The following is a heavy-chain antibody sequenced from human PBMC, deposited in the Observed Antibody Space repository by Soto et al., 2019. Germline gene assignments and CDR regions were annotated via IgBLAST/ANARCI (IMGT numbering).Heavy chain of an antibody. CDR3: AHRGGNYYGSGSYLVFGY. D-gene: IGHD3-10*01. CDR1: GFSLSTSGVG. Sequence: QITLKESGPTLVKPTQTLTLTCTFSGFSLSTSGVGVGWIRQPPGRALEWLALIYWDDDKRYSPSLKSRLTITKDTSKNQVVLTMTNMDPVDTATYYCAHRGGNYYGSGSYLVFGYWGQGTLVTVSS. V-gene: IGHV2-5*02. CDR2: IYWDDDK. J-gene: IGHJ4*02.